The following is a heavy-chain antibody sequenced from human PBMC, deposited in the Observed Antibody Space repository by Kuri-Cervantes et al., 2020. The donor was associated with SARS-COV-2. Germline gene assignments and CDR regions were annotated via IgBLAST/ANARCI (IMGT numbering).Heavy chain of an antibody. CDR1: GFTFSNAW. Sequence: GESLKISCAASGFTFSNAWMSWVRQAPGKGLEWVGRIKSKTVGGTTDYAAPVKGRFTISRDDSKNTLYLQMNSLKTEDTAVYYCCGSYTNWFDPWGQGTLVTVSS. D-gene: IGHD1-26*01. V-gene: IGHV3-15*01. CDR3: CGSYTNWFDP. J-gene: IGHJ5*02. CDR2: IKSKTVGGTT.